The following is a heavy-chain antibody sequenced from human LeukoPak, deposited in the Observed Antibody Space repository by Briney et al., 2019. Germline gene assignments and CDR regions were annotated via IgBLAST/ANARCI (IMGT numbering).Heavy chain of an antibody. V-gene: IGHV1-2*02. D-gene: IGHD1-26*01. CDR3: ARDNSVGDYAWWFDP. CDR2: INPNSGGT. CDR1: GYTFTGYY. Sequence: ASVKVSCKASGYTFTGYYMHWVRQAPGQGLEWMGWINPNSGGTNYAQKFQGRVTMTRDTSISTAYMELSRLRSDDTAVYYCARDNSVGDYAWWFDPWGQGTLVTVSS. J-gene: IGHJ5*02.